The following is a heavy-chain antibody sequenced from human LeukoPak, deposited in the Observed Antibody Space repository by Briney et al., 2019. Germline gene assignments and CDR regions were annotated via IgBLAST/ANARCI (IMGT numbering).Heavy chain of an antibody. V-gene: IGHV3-48*03. CDR3: ARNRQVTTYYYYYGMDV. CDR2: ICSSGSTI. Sequence: TGGSLRLSCAASGFTFSSYEMSWVRQARGKGLEWVSYICSSGSTIYYAVAVKGRFTMSRDNAKNSLYLQMNSRRAEDTAVYYCARNRQVTTYYYYYGMDVWGQGNTVTASS. J-gene: IGHJ6*02. D-gene: IGHD4-17*01. CDR1: GFTFSSYE.